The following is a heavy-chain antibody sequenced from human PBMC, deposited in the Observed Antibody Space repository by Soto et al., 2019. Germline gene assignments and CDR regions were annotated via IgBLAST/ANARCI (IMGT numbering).Heavy chain of an antibody. J-gene: IGHJ5*02. CDR1: GASISGYY. D-gene: IGHD1-1*01. Sequence: GTLSLTCTVSGASISGYYWSWIRKSAGKGLEWIGRIYATGTTDYNPSLKSRVMMSVDTSKKQFSLKLRSVTAADTAVYYCVRDGTKTLRDWFDPWGQGISVTVSS. V-gene: IGHV4-4*07. CDR2: IYATGTT. CDR3: VRDGTKTLRDWFDP.